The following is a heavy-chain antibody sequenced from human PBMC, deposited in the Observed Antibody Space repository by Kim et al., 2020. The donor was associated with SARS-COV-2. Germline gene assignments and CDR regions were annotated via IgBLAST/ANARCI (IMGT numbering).Heavy chain of an antibody. D-gene: IGHD6-13*01. CDR2: IYYSGST. V-gene: IGHV4-59*01. Sequence: SETLSLTCTVSGGSISSYYWSWIRQPPGKGLEWIGYIYYSGSTNYNPSLKSRVTISVDTSKNQFSLKLSSVTAADTAVYYGARGSGAAADWGQGTLVTVS. J-gene: IGHJ1*01. CDR1: GGSISSYY. CDR3: ARGSGAAAD.